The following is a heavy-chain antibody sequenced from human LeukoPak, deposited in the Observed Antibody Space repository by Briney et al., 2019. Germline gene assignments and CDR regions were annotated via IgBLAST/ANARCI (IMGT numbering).Heavy chain of an antibody. D-gene: IGHD2-2*01. Sequence: GGSLRLSCAASGFTFSSYAMSWVRQAPGKGLEWVSSISGNDDYIYYADSVKGRFTISRDNSKNMLYLQMNSLRAEDTAIYYCAKVPSIATSIIISDYFDYWGQGTLVTVFS. CDR1: GFTFSSYA. J-gene: IGHJ4*02. V-gene: IGHV3-23*01. CDR2: ISGNDDYI. CDR3: AKVPSIATSIIISDYFDY.